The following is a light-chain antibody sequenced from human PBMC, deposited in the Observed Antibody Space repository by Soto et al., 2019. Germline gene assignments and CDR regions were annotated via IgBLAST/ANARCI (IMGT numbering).Light chain of an antibody. CDR1: QSISRY. CDR2: DAS. V-gene: IGKV3-11*01. CDR3: QQRSNWPIT. J-gene: IGKJ5*01. Sequence: EIVLTQSPATLSLSPGARAPLSCRASQSISRYLAWYQQKPGQAPRLLIYDASNRATGIPARFSGSGSGTDFTLTISSLEPEDFAVYYCQQRSNWPITFGQGTRLE.